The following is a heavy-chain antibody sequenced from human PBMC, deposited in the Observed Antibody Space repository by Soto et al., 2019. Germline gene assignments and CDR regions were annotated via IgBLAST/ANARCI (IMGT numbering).Heavy chain of an antibody. CDR3: ARGQRFYDWFDP. Sequence: AETLSVTCTFPVGTISVYYWTWIRQSAGGGLEWIGRIYSSGSTNYNPSLKSRVTISLDTSMNHFSLRLSSVTAADTAVYYCARGQRFYDWFDPWGKGTLVTVSS. CDR1: VGTISVYY. CDR2: IYSSGST. J-gene: IGHJ5*02. V-gene: IGHV4-4*07. D-gene: IGHD3-3*01.